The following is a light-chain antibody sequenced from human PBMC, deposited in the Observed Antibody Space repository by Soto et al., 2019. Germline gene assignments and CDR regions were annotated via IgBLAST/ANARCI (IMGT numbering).Light chain of an antibody. CDR1: SSDVGGYNY. CDR2: EVS. V-gene: IGLV2-14*01. CDR3: SSFRSGSTLVV. J-gene: IGLJ3*02. Sequence: QSVLTQPASVSGSPGQSITISCIGTSSDVGGYNYVSWYQQHPGKAPKLMIYEVSNRPSGVSNRFSGSKSGNTASLTISGLQAEDESDYYCSSFRSGSTLVVFGGGTKVTVL.